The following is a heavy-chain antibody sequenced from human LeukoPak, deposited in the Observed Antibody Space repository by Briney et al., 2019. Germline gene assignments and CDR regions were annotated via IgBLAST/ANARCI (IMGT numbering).Heavy chain of an antibody. CDR1: GFIFSSYA. D-gene: IGHD2-2*01. J-gene: IGHJ5*02. CDR2: ISRGGGST. Sequence: GGSLRLSCAASGFIFSSYAMSWVRQAPGKGLEWVSAISRGGGSTYHADSVKGRFTISRDNSKNTLYLQMNSLRAEDTAVYYCAMGGVVVPAAWGNWFDPWGQGTLVTVSS. V-gene: IGHV3-23*01. CDR3: AMGGVVVPAAWGNWFDP.